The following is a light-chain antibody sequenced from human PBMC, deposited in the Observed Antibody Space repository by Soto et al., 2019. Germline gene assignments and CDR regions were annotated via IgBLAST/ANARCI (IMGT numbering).Light chain of an antibody. CDR3: QQYNSYSRWA. CDR2: KAS. CDR1: QSISSW. J-gene: IGKJ1*01. V-gene: IGKV1-5*03. Sequence: DIQMTQSPSTLSASVGDRVTITCRASQSISSWLAWYQQKPGKAPKLLIYKASSLESGVPSRFSGSGSGTDFTLIISSLQADDFATYYCQQYNSYSRWAFGQGTKVEIK.